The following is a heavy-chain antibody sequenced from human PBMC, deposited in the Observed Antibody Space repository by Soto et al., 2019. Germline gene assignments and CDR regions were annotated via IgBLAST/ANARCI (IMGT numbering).Heavy chain of an antibody. Sequence: ASVKVSCKASGYTFTSYGISWVRQAPGQGLEWMGWISAYNGNTNYAQKLQGRVTMTTDTSTSTAYMELRSLRSDDTAVYYCARDVYLDYYDSSGYYYVYRGQGTLVTVSS. V-gene: IGHV1-18*01. D-gene: IGHD3-22*01. CDR1: GYTFTSYG. CDR3: ARDVYLDYYDSSGYYYVY. J-gene: IGHJ4*02. CDR2: ISAYNGNT.